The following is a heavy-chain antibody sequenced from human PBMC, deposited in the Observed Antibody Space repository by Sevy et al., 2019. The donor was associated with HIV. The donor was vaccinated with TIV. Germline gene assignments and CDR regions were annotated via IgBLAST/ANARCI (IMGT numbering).Heavy chain of an antibody. J-gene: IGHJ4*02. CDR2: LSYDGGAQ. CDR1: GFSVSSHA. D-gene: IGHD1-26*01. CDR3: TRDAGYSVGWHPSNY. Sequence: GGSLRLSCTASGFSVSSHAMHWVRQAPGKGLEWVALLSYDGGAQYYVDSVKGRFSISRDNSKNILYLQMNSLRPADTALYYCTRDAGYSVGWHPSNYWGQGTLVTVSS. V-gene: IGHV3-30*04.